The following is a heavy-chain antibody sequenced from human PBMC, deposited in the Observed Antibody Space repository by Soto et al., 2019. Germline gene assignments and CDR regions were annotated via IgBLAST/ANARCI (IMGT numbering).Heavy chain of an antibody. J-gene: IGHJ4*02. CDR2: ITVNGVGT. CDR3: AKSPRLTAADAQFDY. D-gene: IGHD6-13*01. Sequence: GGSLRLSCAASAFTFSTYAMSWVRQAPGKGLEWISGITVNGVGTYYADSVKGRFTISRDNSKNTLYLQMNSLRAEDTAIYYCAKSPRLTAADAQFDYWGQGTLVTVSS. V-gene: IGHV3-23*01. CDR1: AFTFSTYA.